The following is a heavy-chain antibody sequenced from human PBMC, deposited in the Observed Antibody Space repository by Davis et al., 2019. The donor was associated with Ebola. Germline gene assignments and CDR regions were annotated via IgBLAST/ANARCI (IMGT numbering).Heavy chain of an antibody. CDR1: GYSISSSNW. J-gene: IGHJ4*02. CDR3: ASTPTVLGDYFDY. CDR2: IYYSGST. Sequence: SETLSLTCAVSGYSISSSNWWGWIRQPPGKGLEWIGYIYYSGSTYYNPSLKSRVTMSVDTSKNQFSLKLSSVTAVDTAVYFCASTPTVLGDYFDYWGQGTLVTVSS. V-gene: IGHV4-28*01. D-gene: IGHD3-16*01.